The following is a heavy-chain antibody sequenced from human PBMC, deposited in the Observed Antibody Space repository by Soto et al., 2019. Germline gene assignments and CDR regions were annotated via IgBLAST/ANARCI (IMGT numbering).Heavy chain of an antibody. D-gene: IGHD3-22*01. CDR3: ARVLTYYYDSSGYYTGGWFDP. J-gene: IGHJ5*02. CDR1: GGSFSGYY. CDR2: INHSGST. V-gene: IGHV4-34*01. Sequence: PSETLSLTCAVYGGSFSGYYWSWIRQPPGKGLEWIGEINHSGSTNYNPSLKSRVTISVDTSKNQFSLKLSSVTAADTAVYYCARVLTYYYDSSGYYTGGWFDPWGQGTLVTVSS.